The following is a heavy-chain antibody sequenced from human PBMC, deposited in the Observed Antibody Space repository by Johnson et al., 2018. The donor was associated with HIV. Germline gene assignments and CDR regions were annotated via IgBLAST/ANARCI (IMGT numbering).Heavy chain of an antibody. D-gene: IGHD1-1*01. J-gene: IGHJ3*02. CDR2: IKSKTDGGTT. CDR3: ARDGTETGPDDAFDI. CDR1: GFTFITYA. Sequence: MLLVESGGGLVQPGGSLRLSCAASGFTFITYAMSWVRQAPGKGLEWVGRIKSKTDGGTTDYAAPVKGRFTISRDDSKNTLYLQMNSLKTEDTAVYYCARDGTETGPDDAFDIWGQGTMVTVSS. V-gene: IGHV3-15*01.